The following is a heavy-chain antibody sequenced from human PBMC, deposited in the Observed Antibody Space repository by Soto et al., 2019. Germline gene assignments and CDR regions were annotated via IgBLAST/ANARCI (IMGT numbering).Heavy chain of an antibody. Sequence: QLLLQESGPGLVKSSETLSLTCSVSGGSISSSSYYWNWFRQSPGKGLEWIGSVYYSGTTYYNPSLKRRVTISVDTYNQFSLKLSTVTAADTAYYFCARRPMVGPVAENAFDIWGQGTRVTVSS. CDR3: ARRPMVGPVAENAFDI. CDR1: GGSISSSSYY. V-gene: IGHV4-39*01. CDR2: VYYSGTT. D-gene: IGHD6-19*01. J-gene: IGHJ3*02.